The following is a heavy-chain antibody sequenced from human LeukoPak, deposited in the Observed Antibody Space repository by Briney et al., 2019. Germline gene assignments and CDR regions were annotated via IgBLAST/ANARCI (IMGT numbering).Heavy chain of an antibody. CDR2: IIPIFGTA. CDR1: GGTFSSYA. V-gene: IGHV1-69*13. J-gene: IGHJ3*02. CDR3: ASIVGANGASSAFDI. D-gene: IGHD1-26*01. Sequence: ASVKVSCKASGGTFSSYAISWVRQAPGQGLEWMGGIIPIFGTANYAQKLQGRVTITADESTSTAYMELSSLRSEDTAVYYCASIVGANGASSAFDIWGQGTMVTVSS.